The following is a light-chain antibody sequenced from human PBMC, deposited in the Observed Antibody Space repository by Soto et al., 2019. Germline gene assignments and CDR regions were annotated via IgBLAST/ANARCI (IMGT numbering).Light chain of an antibody. CDR2: EVS. V-gene: IGLV2-8*01. CDR1: SSDVGGYNY. CDR3: SSYAGNNNLA. Sequence: QSALTQPPSASGSPGQSVTMSCTGTSSDVGGYNYVSWYQQYPGKAPKLMIYEVSKRPSGVPDRFSGSKSGNTASLTVSGLQAEDEADYYCSSYAGNNNLAFGGGTKLTVL. J-gene: IGLJ2*01.